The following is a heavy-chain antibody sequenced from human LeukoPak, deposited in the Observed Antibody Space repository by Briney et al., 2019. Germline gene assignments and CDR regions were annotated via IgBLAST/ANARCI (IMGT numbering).Heavy chain of an antibody. V-gene: IGHV3-74*01. D-gene: IGHD3-16*01. CDR1: GFTFSSYW. J-gene: IGHJ4*02. Sequence: PGGSLRLSCAASGFTFSSYWMHWVRQAPGKGLVWVSRINTDGSSTSYADSVKGRFTISRDNAKNTLYLQMNSLRAEDTAVYYCVKSVGGIDYWGQGTLVTVSS. CDR2: INTDGSST. CDR3: VKSVGGIDY.